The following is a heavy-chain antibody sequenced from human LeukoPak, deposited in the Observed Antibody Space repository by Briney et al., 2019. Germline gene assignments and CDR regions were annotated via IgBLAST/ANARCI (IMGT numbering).Heavy chain of an antibody. D-gene: IGHD3-10*01. J-gene: IGHJ6*02. CDR1: GFTVSSNY. CDR3: ARDLGSGSSWNYGMDV. V-gene: IGHV3-66*01. Sequence: GGSLRLSCAASGFTVSSNYMSWVRQAPGKGLEWVSVIYSGGSTYYADSVKGRFTISRDNSKNTLYLQMNSLRADDTAVYYCARDLGSGSSWNYGMDVWGQGTTVTVSS. CDR2: IYSGGST.